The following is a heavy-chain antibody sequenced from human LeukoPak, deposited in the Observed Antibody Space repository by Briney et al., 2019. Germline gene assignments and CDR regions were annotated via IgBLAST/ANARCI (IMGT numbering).Heavy chain of an antibody. CDR1: GFTFSSYS. CDR2: IGSSSSAI. D-gene: IGHD4-23*01. J-gene: IGHJ3*02. Sequence: GGSLRLSCAASGFTFSSYSMNWVRQAPGKGLEWVSYIGSSSSAIYYADSVKGRFTISRDNSKNTLYLQMNSLRAEDTAVYYCARGYYGGNSDAFDIWGQGTMVTVSS. CDR3: ARGYYGGNSDAFDI. V-gene: IGHV3-48*01.